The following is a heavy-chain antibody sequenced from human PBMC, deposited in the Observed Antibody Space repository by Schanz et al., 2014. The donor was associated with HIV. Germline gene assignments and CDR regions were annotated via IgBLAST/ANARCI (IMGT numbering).Heavy chain of an antibody. CDR1: GFTVSSYA. V-gene: IGHV3-23*04. CDR3: ANEEVPNDY. Sequence: VQLVESGGGVVQPGRSLRLSCTASGFTVSSYAMSWVRQAPGKGLEWVSAISGSGGKTYYADSVKGRFTISRDNSRNTLYLQMNTLRAEDTAVYYCANEEVPNDYWGQGTLVTVSS. CDR2: ISGSGGKT. J-gene: IGHJ4*02.